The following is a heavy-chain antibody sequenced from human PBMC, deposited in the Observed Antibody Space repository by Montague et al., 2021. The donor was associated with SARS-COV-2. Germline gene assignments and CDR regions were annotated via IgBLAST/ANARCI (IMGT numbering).Heavy chain of an antibody. D-gene: IGHD3-10*01. CDR2: IYWNDDK. CDR3: AHSPISLVRGIIPNWFDS. Sequence: PALVKPTQILTLTCTFYGFSLTTSGVGVGWIRQPPGKALEWLALIYWNDDKRYSPSLKSRLTITKDTSKNQVVLIMTNMDPVDTATYYCAHSPISLVRGIIPNWFDSWGQGTLVTVSS. V-gene: IGHV2-5*01. CDR1: GFSLTTSGVG. J-gene: IGHJ5*01.